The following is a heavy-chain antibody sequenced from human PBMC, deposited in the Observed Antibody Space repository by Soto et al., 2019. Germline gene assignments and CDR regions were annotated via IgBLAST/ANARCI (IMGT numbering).Heavy chain of an antibody. Sequence: QVQLQESGPGLVKPSETLSLTCTVSGGSISSYYWSWIRQPPGKGLEWIGYIYYSGSTNYNPSLKSRVTISVDTSKNQFSLKLSSVTAADTAVYYCARDRGFGEPTFDYWGQGTLVTVSS. J-gene: IGHJ4*02. CDR2: IYYSGST. V-gene: IGHV4-59*01. CDR3: ARDRGFGEPTFDY. CDR1: GGSISSYY. D-gene: IGHD3-10*01.